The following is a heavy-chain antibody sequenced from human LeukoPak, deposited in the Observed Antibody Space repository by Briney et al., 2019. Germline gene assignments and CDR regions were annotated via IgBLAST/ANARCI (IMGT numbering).Heavy chain of an antibody. CDR2: ISYDGSNK. V-gene: IGHV3-30*19. J-gene: IGHJ2*01. CDR3: ARDRYYGSGSYYQRDWYFDL. CDR1: GFTFSGYW. Sequence: GGSLRLSCTTSGFTFSGYWMSWVRQAPGKGLEWVAVISYDGSNKYYADSVKGRFTISRDNSKNTLYLQMNSLRAEDTAVYYCARDRYYGSGSYYQRDWYFDLWGRGTLVTVSS. D-gene: IGHD3-10*01.